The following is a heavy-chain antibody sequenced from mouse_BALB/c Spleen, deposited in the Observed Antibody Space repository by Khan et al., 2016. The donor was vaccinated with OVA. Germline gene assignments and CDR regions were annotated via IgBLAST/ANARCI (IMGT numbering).Heavy chain of an antibody. Sequence: EVQLVESGPGLVKPSQSLSLTCTVTGYLITSDYAWNWIRQFPGNKLEWMGYISYSGSTTYNPSLKSRISITRDTSKDQFFLQLKSVTSEDTATYYCASELGRYYALDYWGQGTSVTVSS. CDR3: ASELGRYYALDY. CDR1: GYLITSDYA. J-gene: IGHJ4*01. D-gene: IGHD4-1*01. V-gene: IGHV3-2*02. CDR2: ISYSGST.